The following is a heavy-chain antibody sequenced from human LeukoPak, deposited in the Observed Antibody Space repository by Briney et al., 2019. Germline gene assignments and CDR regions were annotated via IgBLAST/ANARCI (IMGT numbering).Heavy chain of an antibody. Sequence: QPGRSLRLSCAASGFTFSSYAMHWVRQAPGKGLEWVAVISYDGSNKYYADSVKGRFTISRDNSKNTLYLQMNSLRAEDTAVYYCARDPGNTYYYGSGGFDYWGQGTLVTVSS. D-gene: IGHD3-10*01. CDR1: GFTFSSYA. CDR2: ISYDGSNK. CDR3: ARDPGNTYYYGSGGFDY. J-gene: IGHJ4*02. V-gene: IGHV3-30*04.